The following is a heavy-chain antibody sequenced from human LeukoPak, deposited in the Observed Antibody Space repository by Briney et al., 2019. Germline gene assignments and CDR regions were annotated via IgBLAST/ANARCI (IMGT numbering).Heavy chain of an antibody. CDR2: ISSSSSYI. D-gene: IGHD6-6*01. CDR1: GFTFSSYS. CDR3: AREGIAARPSFDY. J-gene: IGHJ4*02. Sequence: GGSLRLSCAASGFTFSSYSMNWVRQAPGKGLEWVSSISSSSSYIYYADSVKGRFTISRDNAKNSLYLQVNSLRAEDTAVHYCAREGIAARPSFDYWGQGTLVTVSS. V-gene: IGHV3-21*01.